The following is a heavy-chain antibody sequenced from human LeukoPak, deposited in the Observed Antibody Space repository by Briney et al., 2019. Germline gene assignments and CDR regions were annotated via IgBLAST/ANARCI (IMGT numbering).Heavy chain of an antibody. CDR3: AGLLGHVTTYDY. Sequence: GGSLRHSRAASGFTFSNCYMSWVRQAPGKGLEWVATLWLDGSEVYYVDSVGGPFTVSTDNAKSSLYLQMKSLTVEDTAVYYCAGLLGHVTTYDYWGQGTLVTVPS. J-gene: IGHJ4*02. CDR1: GFTFSNCY. V-gene: IGHV3-7*01. D-gene: IGHD4-11*01. CDR2: LWLDGSEV.